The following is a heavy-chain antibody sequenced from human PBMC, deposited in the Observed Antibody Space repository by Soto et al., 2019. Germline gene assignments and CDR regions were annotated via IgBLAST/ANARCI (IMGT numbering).Heavy chain of an antibody. CDR2: IYPGDSDT. CDR3: ARGRNYDFWGGYYTHWFDP. D-gene: IGHD3-3*01. V-gene: IGHV5-51*01. J-gene: IGHJ5*02. CDR1: GYSFTSYW. Sequence: GESLKISCKGSGYSFTSYWIGWVRQMPGKGLEWMGIIYPGDSDTRYSPSFQGQVTISADKSISTAYLQWSSLKASDTAMYYCARGRNYDFWGGYYTHWFDPWGQGTLVTVSS.